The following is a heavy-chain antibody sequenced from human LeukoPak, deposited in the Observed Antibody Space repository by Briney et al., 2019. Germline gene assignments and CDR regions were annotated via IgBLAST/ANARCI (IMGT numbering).Heavy chain of an antibody. D-gene: IGHD6-19*01. CDR2: MNPNSGNT. Sequence: ASVKVSCKASGYTFTSYDINWVRQATGQGLEWMGWMNPNSGNTGCAQKFQGRVTMTRNTSISTAYMELSSLRSEDTAVYYCARANRIAVAGTVVFHSYWGQGTLVTVSS. J-gene: IGHJ4*02. V-gene: IGHV1-8*01. CDR3: ARANRIAVAGTVVFHSY. CDR1: GYTFTSYD.